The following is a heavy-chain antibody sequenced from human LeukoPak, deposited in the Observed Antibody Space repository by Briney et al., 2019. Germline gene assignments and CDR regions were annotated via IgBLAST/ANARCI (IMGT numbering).Heavy chain of an antibody. CDR2: MNPNSGNT. J-gene: IGHJ4*02. D-gene: IGHD6-19*01. V-gene: IGHV1-8*03. CDR3: ARGIAGFRQWLAY. CDR1: GYTFTSYD. Sequence: ASVNVSCKASGYTFTSYDINWVRQAAGQGLEWMGWMNPNSGNTDYAQKFQGRVTITRNTSISTAYMELSSLRSEDTAVYYCARGIAGFRQWLAYWGQGTLVTVSS.